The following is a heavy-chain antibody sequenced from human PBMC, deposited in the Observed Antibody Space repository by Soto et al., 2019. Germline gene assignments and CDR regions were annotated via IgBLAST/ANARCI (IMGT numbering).Heavy chain of an antibody. V-gene: IGHV3-30-3*01. Sequence: GGSLRLSCAASGFTFSSYAMHWVRQAPGKGLEWVAVISYDGSNKYYADSVKGRFTISRDNSKNTLYLQMNSLRAEDTAVYYCARAEGYSYNFDYWGQGTLVTVSS. CDR3: ARAEGYSYNFDY. J-gene: IGHJ4*02. CDR1: GFTFSSYA. D-gene: IGHD5-18*01. CDR2: ISYDGSNK.